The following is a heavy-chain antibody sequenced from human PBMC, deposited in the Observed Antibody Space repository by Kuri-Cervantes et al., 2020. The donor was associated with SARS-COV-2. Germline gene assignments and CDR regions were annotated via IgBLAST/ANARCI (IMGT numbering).Heavy chain of an antibody. CDR1: GFTFSSYS. D-gene: IGHD3-10*01. CDR2: IRSRSSYK. J-gene: IGHJ6*02. V-gene: IGHV3-21*01. CDR3: ARDEWHYYGSGSYGPRYYYYGMDV. Sequence: ETLSLTCAASGFTFSSYSMNWVRQAPGKGLEWVSSIRSRSSYKYYADSVKGRFTISRDNAKNSVYLQMNSLRAEDTAVYYCARDEWHYYGSGSYGPRYYYYGMDVWGQGTTVTVSS.